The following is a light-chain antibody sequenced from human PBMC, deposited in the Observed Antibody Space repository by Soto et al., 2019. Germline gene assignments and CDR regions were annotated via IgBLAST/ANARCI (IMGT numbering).Light chain of an antibody. CDR3: SSYTSSSTYV. V-gene: IGLV2-14*01. Sequence: QSALSQPASVSGSPGQSSTISCAGTSSDVGGYNYVSWYQQHPGKAPKLMIYDVSNRPSGVSNRFSGSKSGNTASLTISGLQAEDEADYDCSSYTSSSTYVFGTGTKLTVL. J-gene: IGLJ1*01. CDR2: DVS. CDR1: SSDVGGYNY.